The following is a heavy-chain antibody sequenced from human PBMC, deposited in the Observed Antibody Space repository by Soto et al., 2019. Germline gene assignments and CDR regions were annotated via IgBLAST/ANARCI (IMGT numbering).Heavy chain of an antibody. CDR1: GFSLSTSGMG. Sequence: QITLKESGPTQVKPTQTLTLTCSFSGFSLSTSGMGVGWIRQPPGQALEWLALITWDGDERYRPSLRNRLTITRDTSKNQVVLTLTTMDLVDTATYYCAPTIVAMFGFVPWGQGALVTVSS. V-gene: IGHV2-5*02. CDR2: ITWDGDE. CDR3: APTIVAMFGFVP. J-gene: IGHJ5*02. D-gene: IGHD2-21*01.